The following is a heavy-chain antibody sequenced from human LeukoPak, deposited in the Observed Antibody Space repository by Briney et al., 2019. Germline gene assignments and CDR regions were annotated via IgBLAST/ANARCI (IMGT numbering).Heavy chain of an antibody. V-gene: IGHV4-59*01. D-gene: IGHD1-26*01. CDR3: ARDRRRELLHAFDI. CDR2: IDYSGST. J-gene: IGHJ3*02. Sequence: TSETLSLTCTVSGGSISTYYWSWIRQPPGKGLEWIGYIDYSGSTNYNPSLKSRVTISVDTSKNRFSLKLSSVTAADTAVYYCARDRRRELLHAFDIWGQGTMVTVSS. CDR1: GGSISTYY.